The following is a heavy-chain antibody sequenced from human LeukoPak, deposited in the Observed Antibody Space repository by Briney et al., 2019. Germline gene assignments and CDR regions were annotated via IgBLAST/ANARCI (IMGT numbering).Heavy chain of an antibody. CDR3: AAETDPLDY. CDR2: INPNSGGT. Sequence: ASVKVSCKAYGYTFTGHYMHWVRRGPGQGLEWMGWINPNSGGTNYAQKFQGRVTMTRDTSISTAYMQLSRLRSDDTAVYYCAAETDPLDYWGQGTLVTVSS. V-gene: IGHV1-2*02. D-gene: IGHD2-21*02. J-gene: IGHJ4*02. CDR1: GYTFTGHY.